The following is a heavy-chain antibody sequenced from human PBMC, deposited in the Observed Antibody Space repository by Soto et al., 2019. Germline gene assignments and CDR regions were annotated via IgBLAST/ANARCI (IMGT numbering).Heavy chain of an antibody. V-gene: IGHV6-1*01. CDR2: TYYRSKWYN. D-gene: IGHD3-22*01. Sequence: SQTLSLTCVISGDSVSSNSAAWYWIRQSPSRGLEWLGRTYYRSKWYNDYAVSVKSRITINPDTSKNQFSLQLNSVTPEDTAVYYCARDRAYYYDSSGYYHDAFDIWGQGTRSPSPQ. CDR1: GDSVSSNSAA. J-gene: IGHJ3*02. CDR3: ARDRAYYYDSSGYYHDAFDI.